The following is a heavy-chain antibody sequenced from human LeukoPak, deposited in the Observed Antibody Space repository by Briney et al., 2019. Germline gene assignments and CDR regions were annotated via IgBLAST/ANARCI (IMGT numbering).Heavy chain of an antibody. Sequence: GGSLRLPCAASGFTFSSYAMSWVRQAPGKGLEWVSAISGSGGSTYYADSVKGRFTISRDNAKNSLYLQMNSLRAEDTAVYYCAKDYYGSGSYGWFDPWGQGTLVTVSS. J-gene: IGHJ5*02. V-gene: IGHV3-23*01. CDR1: GFTFSSYA. D-gene: IGHD3-10*01. CDR2: ISGSGGST. CDR3: AKDYYGSGSYGWFDP.